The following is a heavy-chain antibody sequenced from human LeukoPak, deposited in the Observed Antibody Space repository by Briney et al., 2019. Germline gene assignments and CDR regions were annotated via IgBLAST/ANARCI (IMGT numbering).Heavy chain of an antibody. V-gene: IGHV3-7*04. CDR2: IKPDGSDE. CDR3: ARENFQY. J-gene: IGHJ4*02. Sequence: GGSLRLSCAASGFTFSSYWLNWVRQAPGKGLEWVANIKPDGSDESYVDSVKGRFTISRDNAKNSLYLQMNSLRAEDTAVYYCARENFQYWAQGTLVTVSS. CDR1: GFTFSSYW.